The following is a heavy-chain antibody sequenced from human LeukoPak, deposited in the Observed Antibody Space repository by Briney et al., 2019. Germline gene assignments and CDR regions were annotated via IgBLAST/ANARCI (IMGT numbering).Heavy chain of an antibody. D-gene: IGHD6-25*01. CDR2: IYYSGST. J-gene: IGHJ5*02. Sequence: SETLSLTCTVSGYSISSGYYWGWIRQPPGKGLEWIGYIYYSGSTNYNPSLKSRVTISVDTSKSQFSLKLSSVTAADTAVYYCAREGRGSGNRDKENWFDPWGQGTLVTVSS. CDR1: GYSISSGYY. V-gene: IGHV4-61*01. CDR3: AREGRGSGNRDKENWFDP.